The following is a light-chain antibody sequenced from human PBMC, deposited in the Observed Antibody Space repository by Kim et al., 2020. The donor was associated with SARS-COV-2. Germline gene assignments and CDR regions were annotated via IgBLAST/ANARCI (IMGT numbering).Light chain of an antibody. Sequence: QSITISCTGTSSDVDDYNYVSSYQQHPGKAPKLMIYEVTKRPSGVSYRFSGSKSGNTASLTISGLQAEDEADYYCSSYTSSSGLMVFGGGTKLTVL. CDR3: SSYTSSSGLMV. J-gene: IGLJ3*02. CDR1: SSDVDDYNY. V-gene: IGLV2-14*03. CDR2: EVT.